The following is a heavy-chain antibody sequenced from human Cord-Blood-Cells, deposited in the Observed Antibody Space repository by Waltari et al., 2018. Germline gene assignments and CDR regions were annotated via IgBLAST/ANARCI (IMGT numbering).Heavy chain of an antibody. J-gene: IGHJ6*02. D-gene: IGHD3-16*01. CDR1: GGSFSGYY. CDR2: INHSGST. V-gene: IGHV4-34*01. CDR3: ARGTNYDYIWGTPYYGMDV. Sequence: AGLLKPSETLSLTCAVYGGSFSGYYWSWIRQPPGTGLEWIGEINHSGSTNYNPSLKSRVTISVDTSKNQFSLKLSSVTAADTAVYYCARGTNYDYIWGTPYYGMDVWGQGTTVTVSS.